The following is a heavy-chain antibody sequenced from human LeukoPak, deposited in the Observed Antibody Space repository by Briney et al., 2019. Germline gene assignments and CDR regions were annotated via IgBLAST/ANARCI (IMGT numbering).Heavy chain of an antibody. D-gene: IGHD5-18*01. J-gene: IGHJ4*02. V-gene: IGHV4-59*01. CDR3: ARVRQLWVRYYFDY. Sequence: PSETLSLTCTVSGGSISSYYWSWIRQPPGKGLEWIGYIYYSGSTNYNPSLKSRVTISVDTSKNQFSLKLSSVTAADTAVYYCARVRQLWVRYYFDYWGQGTLVTVSS. CDR2: IYYSGST. CDR1: GGSISSYY.